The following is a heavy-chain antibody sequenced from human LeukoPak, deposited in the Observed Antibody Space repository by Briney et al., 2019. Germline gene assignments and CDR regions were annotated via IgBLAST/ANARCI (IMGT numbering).Heavy chain of an antibody. CDR1: GFTFSDFW. CDR3: VRSRGAFGI. CDR2: IKQDGSEE. J-gene: IGHJ3*02. V-gene: IGHV3-7*01. Sequence: GGSLRLSCAASGFTFSDFWMSWVRQAPGKGLEWVANIKQDGSEENYVDSVKGRFTISRDNAKNSLHLQMNSLRAEDTAVYYCVRSRGAFGIWGQGTTVTVSS.